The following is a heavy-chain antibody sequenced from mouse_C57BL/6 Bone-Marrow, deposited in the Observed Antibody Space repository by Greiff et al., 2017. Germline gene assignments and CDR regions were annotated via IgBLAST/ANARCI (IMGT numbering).Heavy chain of an antibody. Sequence: EVQLVESGEGLVKPGGSLKLSCAASGFTFSSYAMSWVRQTPEKRLEWVAYISSGGDYIYYADTVKGRFTISRDNARNTLYLQMSSLKSEDTSMYYYTRDRGVVWFAYWGQGTLVTVSA. CDR1: GFTFSSYA. D-gene: IGHD1-1*02. CDR3: TRDRGVVWFAY. V-gene: IGHV5-9-1*02. J-gene: IGHJ3*01. CDR2: ISSGGDYI.